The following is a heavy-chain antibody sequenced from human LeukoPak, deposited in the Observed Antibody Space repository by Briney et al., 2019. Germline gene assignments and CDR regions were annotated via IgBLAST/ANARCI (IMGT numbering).Heavy chain of an antibody. CDR3: TKDFQYSSAWYYFDY. V-gene: IGHV3-23*01. CDR2: ISGTGGSS. Sequence: GGSLRLSCATSGFTFSSYAMSWVRQAPGKGLEWVSVISGTGGSSSYAESVKGRFTISRDNSKNTLYLQMISLRAEDTAIYYCTKDFQYSSAWYYFDYWGQGTLVTVSS. CDR1: GFTFSSYA. D-gene: IGHD6-19*01. J-gene: IGHJ4*02.